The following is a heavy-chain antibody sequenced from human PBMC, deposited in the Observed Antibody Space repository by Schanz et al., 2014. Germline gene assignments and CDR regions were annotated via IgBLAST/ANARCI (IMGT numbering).Heavy chain of an antibody. V-gene: IGHV3-30*04. CDR1: GFTFRGHA. D-gene: IGHD3-16*01. CDR2: TSTDGTKT. CDR3: TRDRGALINHNDALDL. J-gene: IGHJ3*01. Sequence: QVQLVESGGCVVQPGTSLRLSCAASGFTFRGHAMHWVRQAPGQGLEKVAVTSTDGTKTYYAASVRRRFTISRDNSKNTVYLQMNSLRSEDTAVYYCTRDRGALINHNDALDLWGQGTMVSVSS.